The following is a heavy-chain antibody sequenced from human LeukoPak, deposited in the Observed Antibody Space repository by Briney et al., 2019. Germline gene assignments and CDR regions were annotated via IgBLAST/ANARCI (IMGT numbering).Heavy chain of an antibody. V-gene: IGHV1-18*01. CDR2: ISAYNGNT. J-gene: IGHJ5*02. CDR1: GYTFINYG. Sequence: ASVTVSCKAPGYTFINYGISWVRQAPGQGLEWMGWISAYNGNTNYAQKLQGRVTMTTDTSTSTAYMELRSLRSDDTAVYYCARSGSGDNLGWFDPWGQGTLVTVSS. D-gene: IGHD6-19*01. CDR3: ARSGSGDNLGWFDP.